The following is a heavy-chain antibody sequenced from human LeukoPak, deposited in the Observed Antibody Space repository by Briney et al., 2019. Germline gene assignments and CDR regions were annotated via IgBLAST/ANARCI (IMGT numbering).Heavy chain of an antibody. J-gene: IGHJ3*02. CDR2: IIPILGIA. CDR3: ARDLGIVVVINSAFDI. D-gene: IGHD3-22*01. V-gene: IGHV1-69*04. CDR1: GGTFSSYA. Sequence: GASVKVSCKASGGTFSSYAISWVRQAPGQGLEWMGRIIPILGIANYAQKFQGRVTITADKSTSTAYMELSSLRSEDTAVYYCARDLGIVVVINSAFDIWGQGTMVTVSS.